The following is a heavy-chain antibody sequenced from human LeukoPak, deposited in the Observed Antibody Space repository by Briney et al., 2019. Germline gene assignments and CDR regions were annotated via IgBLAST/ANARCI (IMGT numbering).Heavy chain of an antibody. V-gene: IGHV4-34*01. CDR1: GGSFSGYY. D-gene: IGHD5-12*01. Sequence: SETLSLTCAVYGGSFSGYYWSWIRQPPGKGLEWIGEINHSGSTNYNPSLKSRVTISVDTSKNQFSLKLSSVTAADTAVYYCARDRRYGGYDKILNWFDPWGQGTLVTVSS. CDR2: INHSGST. J-gene: IGHJ5*02. CDR3: ARDRRYGGYDKILNWFDP.